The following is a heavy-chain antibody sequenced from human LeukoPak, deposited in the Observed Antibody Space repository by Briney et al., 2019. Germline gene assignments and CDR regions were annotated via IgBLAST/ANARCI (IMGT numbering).Heavy chain of an antibody. J-gene: IGHJ4*02. CDR1: GYTFTGYY. D-gene: IGHD5-18*01. CDR2: INPNSGGT. Sequence: ASVKVSCKASGYTFTGYYMHWVRQAPGQGLEWMGWINPNSGGTNYAQKFQGWVTMTRDTSISTAYMELSRLRSDDTAVYYCAISRIGYSYDCDYWGQGTLVTVSS. V-gene: IGHV1-2*04. CDR3: AISRIGYSYDCDY.